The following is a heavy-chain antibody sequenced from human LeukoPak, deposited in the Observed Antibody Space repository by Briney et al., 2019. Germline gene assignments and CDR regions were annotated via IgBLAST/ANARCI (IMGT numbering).Heavy chain of an antibody. D-gene: IGHD6-19*01. CDR3: ARAGRSRYIAVGYMDV. J-gene: IGHJ6*03. Sequence: GGSLRLSCAASGFTFSSYEMNWVRQAPGKGLEWISYISSSGRTMYYADSVKGRFTISRDNAKNSLYLQMNSLRAEDTAVYYCARAGRSRYIAVGYMDVWGKGTTVTISS. V-gene: IGHV3-48*03. CDR1: GFTFSSYE. CDR2: ISSSGRTM.